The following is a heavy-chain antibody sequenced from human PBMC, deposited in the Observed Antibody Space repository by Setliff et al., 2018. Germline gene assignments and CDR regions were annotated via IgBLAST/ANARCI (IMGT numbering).Heavy chain of an antibody. CDR1: GYTFTSYY. Sequence: ASVKVSCKASGYTFTSYYMHWVRQAPGQGLEWMGIINPSGGSTSYAQKFQGRVTMTRDTSTSTVYMELSSLRSEDTAVYYCARDGGIAAAGTWPFDYWGQGTLVTVSS. CDR3: ARDGGIAAAGTWPFDY. V-gene: IGHV1-46*01. CDR2: INPSGGST. D-gene: IGHD6-13*01. J-gene: IGHJ4*02.